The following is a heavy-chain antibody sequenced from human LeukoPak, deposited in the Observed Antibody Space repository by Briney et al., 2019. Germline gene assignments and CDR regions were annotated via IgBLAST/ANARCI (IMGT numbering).Heavy chain of an antibody. D-gene: IGHD6-6*01. CDR1: GFTFSSYA. CDR3: ARSYSSSSLGY. V-gene: IGHV3-23*01. CDR2: ISGSGGST. J-gene: IGHJ4*02. Sequence: GGSLRLSCAASGFTFSSYAMSWVRQAPGKGLEWVSAISGSGGSTYYADSVKGRFTISRDNSKNTLYLQMNSLRAEDTAVYYCARSYSSSSLGYWGQGTLVTVSS.